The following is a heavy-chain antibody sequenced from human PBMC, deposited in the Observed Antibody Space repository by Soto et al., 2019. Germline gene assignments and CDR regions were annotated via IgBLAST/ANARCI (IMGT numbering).Heavy chain of an antibody. Sequence: GGSLRLSCAGSGFTFSSYGIHWVRQAPGKGLEWVALISYDGGNEKYTESVKDRFTISRDDSHNVAYLQMSSLRTEDTAMYYCAKDRYSGTYPADFDYWGQGSLVTVSS. CDR2: ISYDGGNE. V-gene: IGHV3-30*18. J-gene: IGHJ4*02. CDR3: AKDRYSGTYPADFDY. D-gene: IGHD1-26*01. CDR1: GFTFSSYG.